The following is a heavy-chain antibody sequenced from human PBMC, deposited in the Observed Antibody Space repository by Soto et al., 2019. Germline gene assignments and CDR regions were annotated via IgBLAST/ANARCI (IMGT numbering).Heavy chain of an antibody. J-gene: IGHJ4*02. D-gene: IGHD5-12*01. CDR1: GFTFSSYA. V-gene: IGHV3-23*01. CDR3: AKDHSGYVLGYFDY. CDR2: ISGSGGST. Sequence: GGSLRLSCAASGFTFSSYAMSWVRQAPGKGLEWVSAISGSGGSTYYADSVKGRFTISRDISKNTLYLQMNSLRAEDTVVYYCAKDHSGYVLGYFDYWGQGTLVTVSS.